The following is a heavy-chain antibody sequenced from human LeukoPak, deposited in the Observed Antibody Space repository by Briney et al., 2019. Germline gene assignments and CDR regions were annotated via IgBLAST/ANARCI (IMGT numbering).Heavy chain of an antibody. V-gene: IGHV3-7*01. CDR3: ARLRYYGMDV. CDR2: IKQDGSEK. Sequence: GGSLRLSCAASGFTFSNCWMTWVRQAPGKGLEWVANIKQDGSEKYYVDSVKGRFTISRDNAKDSLYLQMNSLRAEDTAVYYCARLRYYGMDVWGQGTTVTVSS. CDR1: GFTFSNCW. J-gene: IGHJ6*02.